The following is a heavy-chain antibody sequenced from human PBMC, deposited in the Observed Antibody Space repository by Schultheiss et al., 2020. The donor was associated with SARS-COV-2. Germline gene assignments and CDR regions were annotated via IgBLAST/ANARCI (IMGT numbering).Heavy chain of an antibody. D-gene: IGHD2-8*01. CDR2: INPNSGGT. CDR1: GYTFTGYY. Sequence: ASVKVSCKASGYTFTGYYMHGVRQAPGQGLEWMGWINPNSGGTNYAQKFQGWVTMTRDTSISTAYMELSRLRSDDTAVYYCAGQTNLLIKNYFDYWGQGTLVTVSS. J-gene: IGHJ4*02. CDR3: AGQTNLLIKNYFDY. V-gene: IGHV1-2*04.